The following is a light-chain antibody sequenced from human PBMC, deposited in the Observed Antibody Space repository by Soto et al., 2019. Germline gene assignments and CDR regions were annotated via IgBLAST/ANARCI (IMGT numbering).Light chain of an antibody. V-gene: IGLV2-14*01. J-gene: IGLJ3*02. Sequence: QSALTQPRSVSGSPGQSITISCTGTSSDVGGYNYVSWYRQHPGKAPKLMIYDVSKRPSGVSNRFSGSKSGNTASLTISGLQAEDEADYYCSSYTRTSTPGVFGGGTKLTVL. CDR3: SSYTRTSTPGV. CDR1: SSDVGGYNY. CDR2: DVS.